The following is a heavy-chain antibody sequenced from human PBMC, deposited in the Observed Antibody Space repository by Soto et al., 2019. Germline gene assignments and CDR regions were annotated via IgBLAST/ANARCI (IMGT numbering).Heavy chain of an antibody. J-gene: IGHJ4*02. CDR2: ISYDGSNK. V-gene: IGHV3-30*03. CDR1: GFTFSSYG. Sequence: LRLSCAASGFTFSSYGMHWVRQAPGKGLEWVAVISYDGSNKYYADSVKGRFTISRDNSKNTLYLQMNSLRAEDTAVYYCARGNNYFDYWGQGTLVTVSS. CDR3: ARGNNYFDY.